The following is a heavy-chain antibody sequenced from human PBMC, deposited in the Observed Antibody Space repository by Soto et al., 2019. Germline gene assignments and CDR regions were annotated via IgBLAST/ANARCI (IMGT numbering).Heavy chain of an antibody. Sequence: SETLSLTCTVSGGSISSGNYYWSWIRQPPGKGLEWIGFISYSGSTYYSTSLKSRVTISVDTSKSQFSLNLSSVTAADTAVYYCARRTITMVRGVHFDYWGQGTLVTVSS. CDR1: GGSISSGNYY. J-gene: IGHJ4*02. D-gene: IGHD3-10*01. CDR3: ARRTITMVRGVHFDY. V-gene: IGHV4-30-4*02. CDR2: ISYSGST.